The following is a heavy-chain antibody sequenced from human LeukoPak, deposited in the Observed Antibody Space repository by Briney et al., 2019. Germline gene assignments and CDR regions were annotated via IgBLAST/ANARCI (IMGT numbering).Heavy chain of an antibody. D-gene: IGHD3-22*01. Sequence: GGSLRLSCAASGFTFSSCAMSWVRQAPGKGLEWVSGISGSGGNTYYADSLKGRFTISRDNSKNTLFLQMNSLRAEDTAIYYCAKEGDSSGHCGDFDIWGQGTMVTVSS. V-gene: IGHV3-23*01. CDR2: ISGSGGNT. CDR1: GFTFSSCA. CDR3: AKEGDSSGHCGDFDI. J-gene: IGHJ3*02.